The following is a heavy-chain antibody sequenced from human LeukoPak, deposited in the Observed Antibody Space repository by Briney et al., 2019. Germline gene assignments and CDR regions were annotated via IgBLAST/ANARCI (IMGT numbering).Heavy chain of an antibody. D-gene: IGHD4-17*01. J-gene: IGHJ4*02. CDR3: AKDVNDYGDPSWDY. CDR1: GFTLNNYA. V-gene: IGHV3-23*01. Sequence: GGSLRLSCAASGFTLNNYAMSWVRQAPGKGLEWVSATGSSDAGTYHADSVRGRFTISRDNSKNTLYLQMNSLRAEDTAVYYCAKDVNDYGDPSWDYWGQGTLVTVSS. CDR2: TGSSDAGT.